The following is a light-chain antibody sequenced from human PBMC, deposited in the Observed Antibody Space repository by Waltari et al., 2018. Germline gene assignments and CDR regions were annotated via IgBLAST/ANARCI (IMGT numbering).Light chain of an antibody. CDR1: QAIRND. Sequence: DIQMTQSPSSLSVSVGDRVPIACRASQAIRNDLGWFQQKPGKAPRRLIYAASRLQSGGPSRFSGSGSGTQFTLTISSLQPEDFATYYCLQHNTYPLTFGGGTKVEI. V-gene: IGKV1-17*01. J-gene: IGKJ4*01. CDR3: LQHNTYPLT. CDR2: AAS.